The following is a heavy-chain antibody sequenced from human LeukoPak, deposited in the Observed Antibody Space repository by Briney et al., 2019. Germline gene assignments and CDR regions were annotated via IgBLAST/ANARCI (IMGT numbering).Heavy chain of an antibody. CDR3: ASGGSGYSSSWPMGDY. CDR2: INPNSGGT. J-gene: IGHJ4*02. D-gene: IGHD6-13*01. V-gene: IGHV1-2*02. Sequence: ASVKVSCKASGYTFTGYYMHWVRQAPGQGLEWMGWINPNSGGTNYAQKFQGRVTMTRDTSINTAYMELSRLRSDDTAVYYCASGGSGYSSSWPMGDYWGQGTLVTVSS. CDR1: GYTFTGYY.